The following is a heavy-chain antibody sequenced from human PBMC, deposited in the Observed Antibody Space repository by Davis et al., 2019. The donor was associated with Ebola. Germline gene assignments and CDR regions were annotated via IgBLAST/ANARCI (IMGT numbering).Heavy chain of an antibody. CDR3: ARLPGTRGSHLVIDAFDM. Sequence: PGGSLRLSCEGFGYSFTNYWIGWLRQIPGKGLEWMRIIHPADSDTRYSPSFQGQVTMSADKSISTAYLQWHSLQDSDTAMYYCARLPGTRGSHLVIDAFDMWGQETMVTVTS. D-gene: IGHD3-10*01. J-gene: IGHJ3*02. V-gene: IGHV5-51*01. CDR2: IHPADSDT. CDR1: GYSFTNYW.